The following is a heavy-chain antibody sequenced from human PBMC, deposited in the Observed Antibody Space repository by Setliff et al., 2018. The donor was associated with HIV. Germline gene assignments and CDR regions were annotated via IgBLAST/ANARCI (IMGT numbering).Heavy chain of an antibody. CDR2: IYYSGST. V-gene: IGHV4-39*01. J-gene: IGHJ4*02. D-gene: IGHD6-19*01. CDR3: ASPASGGSSGQYHY. Sequence: LSLTCTVSGGSISSSSYHWGWIRQPPGKGLEWIGSIYYSGSTYYNPSLKSRVTISVDTSKNQFSLKLSSVTAADTAVYYCASPASGGSSGQYHYWGQGTLVTVSS. CDR1: GGSISSSSYH.